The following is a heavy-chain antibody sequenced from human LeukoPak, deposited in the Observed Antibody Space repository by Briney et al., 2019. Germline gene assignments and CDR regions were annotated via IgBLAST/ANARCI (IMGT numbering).Heavy chain of an antibody. CDR3: ARGSNSGYSIDY. D-gene: IGHD3-22*01. CDR2: IWYDGSNE. V-gene: IGHV3-33*01. CDR1: GFNFRSYG. J-gene: IGHJ4*02. Sequence: PGKSLRLSCAASGFNFRSYGMHWVRQAPGKGLEWVAVIWYDGSNENYADSVKGRFTISRDNSKNTLYLQMNSLRAEDTAVYFCARGSNSGYSIDYWGQGTLVTVSS.